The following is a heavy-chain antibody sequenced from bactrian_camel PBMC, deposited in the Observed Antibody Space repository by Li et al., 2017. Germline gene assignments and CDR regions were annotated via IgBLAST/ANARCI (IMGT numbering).Heavy chain of an antibody. CDR2: LNRAGVST. V-gene: IGHV3-3*01. D-gene: IGHD6*01. J-gene: IGHJ4*01. Sequence: HVQLVESGGGSVQAGGSLTLSCTASGYSVSSACMGWFRQAPGKEREGIVSLNRAGVSTYRTDSVKGRFAISRDNANNTVYLQMNSLKPEDTAMYYCAADLMGVCPEMGISWYIPSGLIIDWTQGTQVTVS. CDR1: GYSVSSAC. CDR3: AADLMGVCPEMGISWYIPSGLIID.